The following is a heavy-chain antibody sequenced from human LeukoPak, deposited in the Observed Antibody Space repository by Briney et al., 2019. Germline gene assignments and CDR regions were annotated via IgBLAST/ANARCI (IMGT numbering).Heavy chain of an antibody. CDR1: GFTFSTYS. CDR3: ARSSGYGVADY. J-gene: IGHJ4*02. Sequence: GGSLRLSCAASGFTFSTYSMNWVRQAPGEGLEWVSSISGSRSYIYYADSVKGRFTISRDNAKNSLYLQMNSLRADDTAVYYCARSSGYGVADYWGQGTLVTVSS. D-gene: IGHD5-12*01. V-gene: IGHV3-21*01. CDR2: ISGSRSYI.